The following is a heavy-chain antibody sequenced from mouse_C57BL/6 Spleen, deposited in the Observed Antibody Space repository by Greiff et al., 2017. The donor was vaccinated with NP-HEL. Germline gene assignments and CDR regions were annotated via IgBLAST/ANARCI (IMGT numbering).Heavy chain of an antibody. V-gene: IGHV1-42*01. D-gene: IGHD1-1*01. CDR2: INPSTGGT. CDR3: ARVATVVENYFDY. CDR1: GYSFTGYY. J-gene: IGHJ2*01. Sequence: VQLKESGPELVKPGASVKISCKASGYSFTGYYMNWVKQSPEKSLEWIGEINPSTGGTTYNQKFKAKATLTVDKYPRTAYMQLKSLTSYDSAVYYCARVATVVENYFDYWGQGTTLTVSS.